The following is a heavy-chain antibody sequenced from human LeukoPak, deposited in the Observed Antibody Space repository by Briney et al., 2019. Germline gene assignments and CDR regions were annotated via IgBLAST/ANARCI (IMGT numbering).Heavy chain of an antibody. CDR1: GFTFSSYA. D-gene: IGHD7-27*01. V-gene: IGHV3-23*01. Sequence: GGSLRLSCAASGFTFSSYAMSWVRQAPGKGLEWVSAISGSGGTTYYADSVKGRFTISRDNSRNTVYLQMNSLTTEDTAVYYCARSNWGLGDAFDIWGQGTMVTVSS. J-gene: IGHJ3*02. CDR3: ARSNWGLGDAFDI. CDR2: ISGSGGTT.